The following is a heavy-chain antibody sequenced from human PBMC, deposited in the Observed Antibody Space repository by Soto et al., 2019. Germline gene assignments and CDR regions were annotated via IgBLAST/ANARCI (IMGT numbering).Heavy chain of an antibody. CDR2: VSDSGGSI. CDR1: GFTFSNYA. V-gene: IGHV3-23*01. D-gene: IGHD3-10*01. J-gene: IGHJ4*02. Sequence: GGSLRLSCAASGFTFSNYALSWVRQAPGTGLEWVSSVSDSGGSIYYAGSVKGRFTIARDNSKNTLYLETNSLRVEATAIYFCANDRRGEVSSSRYCDYWDQGTPVTVSS. CDR3: ANDRRGEVSSSRYCDY.